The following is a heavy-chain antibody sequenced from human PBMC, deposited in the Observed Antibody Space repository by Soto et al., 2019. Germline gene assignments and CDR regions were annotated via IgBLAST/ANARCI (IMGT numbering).Heavy chain of an antibody. Sequence: QLQLQESGPGLVKPSETLSLTCTVSGGSISSSSYYWGWIRQPPGKGLEWIGSIYYSGSTYYNPSLQSRVTISVDTSKNQFSLKLSSVTAADTAVYYCARLFGSGWRAEYFQHWGQGTLVTVSS. V-gene: IGHV4-39*01. D-gene: IGHD6-19*01. CDR2: IYYSGST. CDR1: GGSISSSSYY. CDR3: ARLFGSGWRAEYFQH. J-gene: IGHJ1*01.